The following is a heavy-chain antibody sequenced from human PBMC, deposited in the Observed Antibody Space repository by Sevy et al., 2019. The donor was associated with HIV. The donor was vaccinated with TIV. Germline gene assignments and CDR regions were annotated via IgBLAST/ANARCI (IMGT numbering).Heavy chain of an antibody. CDR3: TTLATYYYDSSGYISDY. Sequence: GGSLRLSCAASGFTSSNAWMSWVRQAPGKGLEWVGRIKSKTEGGTTAYAAPVKGRFTISRDDSKNTRYLQMNSLKTEDTAVYYCTTLATYYYDSSGYISDYWGQGTLVTVSS. CDR1: GFTSSNAW. V-gene: IGHV3-15*01. J-gene: IGHJ4*02. D-gene: IGHD3-22*01. CDR2: IKSKTEGGTT.